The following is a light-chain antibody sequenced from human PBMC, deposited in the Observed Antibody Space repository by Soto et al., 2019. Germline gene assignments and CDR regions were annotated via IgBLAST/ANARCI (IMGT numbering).Light chain of an antibody. V-gene: IGKV3-15*01. CDR1: QSIRNN. Sequence: EIVMTQSPATLSVSPGERATLSCRASQSIRNNLAWYQQKPGQAPRLLIYGASTRATGIPARFSGSGSGTEFTLTINSLQSEDFALYYCQQFNSWPLTFGGGTKVEIK. CDR2: GAS. CDR3: QQFNSWPLT. J-gene: IGKJ4*01.